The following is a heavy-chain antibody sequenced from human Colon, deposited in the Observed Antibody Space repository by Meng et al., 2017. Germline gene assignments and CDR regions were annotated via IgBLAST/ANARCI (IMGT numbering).Heavy chain of an antibody. D-gene: IGHD1-26*01. V-gene: IGHV4-4*02. CDR3: AREDGSIGFTPAGQ. CDR1: GGSIRSTNW. CDR2: ISQSGSS. Sequence: QVHLQESGPGLVKPSGSLSLTCAVSGGSIRSTNWWSWIRQPAGKGLEWIGEISQSGSSNYNPSLKSRVTMSLDKFKNHFFLNLSSVSAADTAVYYCAREDGSIGFTPAGQWGQGTLVTVSS. J-gene: IGHJ1*01.